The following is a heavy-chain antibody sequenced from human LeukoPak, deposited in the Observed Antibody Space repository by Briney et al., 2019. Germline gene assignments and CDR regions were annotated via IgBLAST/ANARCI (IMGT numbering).Heavy chain of an antibody. CDR3: ARAGSDGANDY. Sequence: GESLKISCTAPGYSFTSYWIAWVRQLPGKGLEWMGIIYPGDSDTRYSPSFQGQVTISADKSTSTAYLQWSSLMASDIAMYYCARAGSDGANDYWGQGTLVTVSS. V-gene: IGHV5-51*01. J-gene: IGHJ4*02. CDR2: IYPGDSDT. CDR1: GYSFTSYW. D-gene: IGHD1-26*01.